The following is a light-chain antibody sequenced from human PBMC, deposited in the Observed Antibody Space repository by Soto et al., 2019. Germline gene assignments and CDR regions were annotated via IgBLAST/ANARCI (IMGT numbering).Light chain of an antibody. CDR2: DVN. CDR3: SSYSTTNILV. J-gene: IGLJ1*01. CDR1: SSDVGAYEH. Sequence: QSAVTQPASVSGSPGQSGTISCTGASSDVGAYEHVSWYQQHPGRAPKLILYDVNNRPSGVSNHFSGSKSGNTASLVISGLQANDEADYYCSSYSTTNILVFGSGTKVTVL. V-gene: IGLV2-14*03.